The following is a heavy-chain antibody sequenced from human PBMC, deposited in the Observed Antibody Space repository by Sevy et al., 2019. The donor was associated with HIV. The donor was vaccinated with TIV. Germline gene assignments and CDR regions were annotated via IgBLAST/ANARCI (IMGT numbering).Heavy chain of an antibody. J-gene: IGHJ4*02. Sequence: GSLRLSCAASGFTFSSYWMGWVRQAPGKGLEWVANIKQDGSERYYLDSVKGRLTISRDNAKNSLYLQMNSLRAEDTAVYYCTRRYFDYWGQGTLVTVSS. CDR2: IKQDGSER. CDR3: TRRYFDY. V-gene: IGHV3-7*01. CDR1: GFTFSSYW.